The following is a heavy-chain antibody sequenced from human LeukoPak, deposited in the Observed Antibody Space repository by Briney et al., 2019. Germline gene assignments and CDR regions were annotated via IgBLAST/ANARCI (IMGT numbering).Heavy chain of an antibody. Sequence: GRSLRLSCAASGFTFSSYGMHWVRQAPGKGLEWVAVIWYDGRNKFYADSVKGRFTISRDNSKNTLYLQMNSLGADDTAVYYCAKGNWRYFDYWGQGTLVTVSS. J-gene: IGHJ4*02. V-gene: IGHV3-33*06. CDR3: AKGNWRYFDY. D-gene: IGHD1-1*01. CDR1: GFTFSSYG. CDR2: IWYDGRNK.